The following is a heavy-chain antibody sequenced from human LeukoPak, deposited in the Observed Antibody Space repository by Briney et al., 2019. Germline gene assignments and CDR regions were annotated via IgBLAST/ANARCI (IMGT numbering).Heavy chain of an antibody. D-gene: IGHD6-13*01. CDR1: GYTFTSYG. J-gene: IGHJ6*03. Sequence: GASVKVSCKASGYTFTSYGISWVRQAPGQGLEWMGWISAYNGNTNYAQKLQGRVTMTTDTSTSTAYMELRSLRSDDTAVYYCARVGYSSSWSGWDYYYYYYMDVWGKGTTVTISS. CDR2: ISAYNGNT. V-gene: IGHV1-18*01. CDR3: ARVGYSSSWSGWDYYYYYYMDV.